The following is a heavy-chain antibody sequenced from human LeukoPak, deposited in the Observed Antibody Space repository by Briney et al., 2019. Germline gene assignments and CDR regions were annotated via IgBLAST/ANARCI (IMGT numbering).Heavy chain of an antibody. D-gene: IGHD4-17*01. J-gene: IGHJ4*02. CDR2: INPSGGST. CDR3: ARQGDYGDYFDY. V-gene: IGHV1-46*01. Sequence: ASVKVSCKASGGTFSSYAISWVRQAPGQGLEWMGIINPSGGSTSYAQKFQGRVTMTRDTSTSTVYMELSSLRSEDTAVYYCARQGDYGDYFDYWGQGTLVTVSS. CDR1: GGTFSSYA.